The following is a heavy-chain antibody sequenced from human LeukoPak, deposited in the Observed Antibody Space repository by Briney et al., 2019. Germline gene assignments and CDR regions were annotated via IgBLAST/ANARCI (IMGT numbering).Heavy chain of an antibody. D-gene: IGHD3-16*01. CDR2: IYTSGST. CDR3: ARAQNWGYYYYYMDV. Sequence: SEALSLTCTVSGGSISSGSYYWSWIRQPAGKGLEWIGRIYTSGSTNYNPSLKSRVTISVDTSKNQFSLKLSSVTAADTAVYYCARAQNWGYYYYYMDVWGKGTTVTVSS. V-gene: IGHV4-61*02. CDR1: GGSISSGSYY. J-gene: IGHJ6*03.